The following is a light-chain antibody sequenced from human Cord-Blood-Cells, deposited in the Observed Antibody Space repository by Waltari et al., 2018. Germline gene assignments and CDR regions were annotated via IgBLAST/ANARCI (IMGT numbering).Light chain of an antibody. CDR3: SSYTSSSTRV. Sequence: QSALTQPASVSGSPGQSITISCTGTRSDVVVYNYVSWYQQHPGKAPKLMIYDVSNQTSGVSNRFSGTKSGNTASLTISGLQAEDEADYYCSSYTSSSTRVFGGGTKLTVL. V-gene: IGLV2-14*03. CDR1: RSDVVVYNY. J-gene: IGLJ3*02. CDR2: DVS.